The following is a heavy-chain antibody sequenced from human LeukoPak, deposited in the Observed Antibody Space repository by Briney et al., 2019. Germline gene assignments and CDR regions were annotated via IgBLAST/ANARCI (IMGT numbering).Heavy chain of an antibody. V-gene: IGHV1-2*02. Sequence: GASVKVSCKASGFTFTDYYMHWVRQAPGQGLEWIGWINPNSGGTNYAQKFQGRVSMTRDTSIRTAYMELSSLRSDDTAVYYCAREDRYSYHFWGQGTLVTVSS. D-gene: IGHD5-18*01. CDR2: INPNSGGT. CDR3: AREDRYSYHF. CDR1: GFTFTDYY. J-gene: IGHJ4*02.